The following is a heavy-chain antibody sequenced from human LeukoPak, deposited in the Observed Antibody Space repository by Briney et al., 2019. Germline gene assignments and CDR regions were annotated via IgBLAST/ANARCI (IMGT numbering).Heavy chain of an antibody. J-gene: IGHJ5*02. V-gene: IGHV3-48*03. CDR3: ARDRWFDP. Sequence: PGGSPRLSCAASGFTFRSYEMNWVRQAPGKGLGWVSYISSGGSTKYYADSVKGRFTISRDNAKNSLYLQMNSLRAEDTAVYYCARDRWFDPWGQGTLVTVSS. CDR1: GFTFRSYE. CDR2: ISSGGSTK.